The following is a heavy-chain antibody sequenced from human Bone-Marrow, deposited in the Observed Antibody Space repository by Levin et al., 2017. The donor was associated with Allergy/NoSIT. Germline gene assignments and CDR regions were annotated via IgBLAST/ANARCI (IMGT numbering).Heavy chain of an antibody. CDR3: ARSMKTAMTIHF. V-gene: IGHV3-66*02. CDR2: IYSGGSS. D-gene: IGHD2-21*02. Sequence: PGGSLRLSCAASGFTVGSDYMNWVRQAPGKGLEWVSVIYSGGSSSYADSVKGRFTISRDNSKNTVYLQMNSLRPEDTAVYYCARSMKTAMTIHFWGQGTLVTVSS. J-gene: IGHJ4*02. CDR1: GFTVGSDY.